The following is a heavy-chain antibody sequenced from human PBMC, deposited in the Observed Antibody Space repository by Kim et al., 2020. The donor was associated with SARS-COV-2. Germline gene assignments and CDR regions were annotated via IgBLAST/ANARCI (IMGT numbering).Heavy chain of an antibody. CDR2: IGTAGDT. J-gene: IGHJ3*02. CDR1: GFTFSSYD. D-gene: IGHD5-12*01. CDR3: ARVEMATDAFDI. V-gene: IGHV3-13*01. Sequence: GGSLRLSCAASGFTFSSYDMHWVRQATGKGLEWVSAIGTAGDTYYPGSVKGRFTISRENAKNSLYLQMNSLRAGDTAVYYCARVEMATDAFDIWGQGTMVTVSS.